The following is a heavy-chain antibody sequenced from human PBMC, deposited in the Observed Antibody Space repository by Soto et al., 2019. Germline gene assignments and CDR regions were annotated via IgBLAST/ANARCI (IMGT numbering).Heavy chain of an antibody. Sequence: SGPTLVNPTETLTLTCTVSGFSLSSARMGVSWIRQPPGKALEWLAHIFSNDEKSYSTSLKSRLTISKDTSKSQVVLTMTNMNPVDTATYYCARRSYDSSGYYYGLEDYWGQGTLVTVSS. CDR1: GFSLSSARMG. D-gene: IGHD3-22*01. CDR3: ARRSYDSSGYYYGLEDY. CDR2: IFSNDEK. J-gene: IGHJ4*02. V-gene: IGHV2-26*01.